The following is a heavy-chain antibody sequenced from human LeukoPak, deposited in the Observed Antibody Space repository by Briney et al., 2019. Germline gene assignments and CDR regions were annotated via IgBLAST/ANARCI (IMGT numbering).Heavy chain of an antibody. D-gene: IGHD5/OR15-5a*01. Sequence: SETLSLTCSVSGGSITSGTFYWGWTRQPPGKAVEWIGTIHASGSTSYNPSLQSRVTISVDTSKNQFSLKLSSVTAADTAVYYCARAGILSTGDYFDPWGQGTLVTVSS. CDR1: GGSITSGTFY. CDR2: IHASGST. J-gene: IGHJ5*02. V-gene: IGHV4-39*07. CDR3: ARAGILSTGDYFDP.